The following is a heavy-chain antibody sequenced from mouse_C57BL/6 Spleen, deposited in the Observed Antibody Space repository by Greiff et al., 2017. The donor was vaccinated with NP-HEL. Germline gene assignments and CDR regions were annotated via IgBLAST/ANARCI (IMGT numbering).Heavy chain of an antibody. J-gene: IGHJ3*01. V-gene: IGHV5-4*01. CDR3: ARSYYGSPSFAD. CDR2: ISDGGSYT. Sequence: EVQLVESGGGLVKPGGSLKLSCAASGFTFSSYAMSWVRQTPEKRLEWVATISDGGSYTYYPDNVKGRFTISIDNAKNNLYLQMSQLKSENTAMYYGARSYYGSPSFADWGQGTLVTVSA. CDR1: GFTFSSYA. D-gene: IGHD1-1*01.